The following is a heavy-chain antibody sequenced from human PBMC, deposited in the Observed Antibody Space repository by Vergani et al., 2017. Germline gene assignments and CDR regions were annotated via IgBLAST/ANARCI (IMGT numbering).Heavy chain of an antibody. CDR1: GFTFSSYS. CDR2: ISSSSSYI. J-gene: IGHJ6*03. CDR3: ARHPTPRGLYYSYYYMDV. V-gene: IGHV3-21*01. Sequence: EVQLVESGGGLVKPGGSLRLSCAASGFTFSSYSMNWVRQAPGKGLEWVSSISSSSSYIYYADSGKGRFTISRYNARNSLYQQMNSLRAEDTAVYYCARHPTPRGLYYSYYYMDVWGKGNTVTVSS. D-gene: IGHD3-10*01.